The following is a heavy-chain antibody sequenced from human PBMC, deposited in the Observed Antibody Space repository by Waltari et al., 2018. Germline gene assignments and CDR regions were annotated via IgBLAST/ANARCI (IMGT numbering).Heavy chain of an antibody. CDR3: ARGRYGSGSYWGY. Sequence: QVQLQQWGAGLLKPSETLYLTFAVYGGSFSGYYLSWVRQPPGKGLEWIGEINHSGSTNYNPSLKSRVTISVDTSKNQFSLKLSSVTAADTAVYYCARGRYGSGSYWGYWGQGTLVTVSS. J-gene: IGHJ4*02. V-gene: IGHV4-34*01. CDR2: INHSGST. CDR1: GGSFSGYY. D-gene: IGHD3-10*01.